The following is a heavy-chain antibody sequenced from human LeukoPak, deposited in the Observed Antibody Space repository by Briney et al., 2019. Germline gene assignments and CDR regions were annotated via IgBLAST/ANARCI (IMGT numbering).Heavy chain of an antibody. J-gene: IGHJ6*03. CDR1: GFTFDDYS. CDR3: AKSAAAGYYYYYLDV. Sequence: QPGRCLRLSCAVSGFTFDDYSMQWVRQAPGKGLEWVSGISWNSGSIGYADSVKGRFTISRDNAKNSLYLQMNSLRAEDMALYYCAKSAAAGYYYYYLDVWGKGTTVTVSS. V-gene: IGHV3-9*03. D-gene: IGHD6-13*01. CDR2: ISWNSGSI.